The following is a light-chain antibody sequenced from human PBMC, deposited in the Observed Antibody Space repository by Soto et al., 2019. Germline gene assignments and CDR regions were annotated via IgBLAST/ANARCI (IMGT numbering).Light chain of an antibody. CDR2: KAS. V-gene: IGKV1-5*03. CDR3: QQLKSYPLT. CDR1: QTISSW. J-gene: IGKJ4*01. Sequence: DIQMTQSPSTLSGSVGDRVTITCRASQTISSWLAWYQQKPGKAPKLLIYKASTLKSGAPSRFSGSGSGTEFALTISSLQPEDSATYYCQQLKSYPLTFGGGTKV.